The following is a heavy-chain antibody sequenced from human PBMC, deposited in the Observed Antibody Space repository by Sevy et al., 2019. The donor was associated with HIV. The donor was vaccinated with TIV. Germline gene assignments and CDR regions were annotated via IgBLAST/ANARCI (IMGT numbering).Heavy chain of an antibody. CDR2: VNTRTGDT. CDR3: ARDFCSGGSCYSAFVY. D-gene: IGHD2-15*01. Sequence: ASVKVSCKASGYTLNNYIMYWVRQAPGQSLECVGWVNTRTGDTKYSQKFQGRVSISSDTSASTTYMEFNTLRSEDTAVYYCARDFCSGGSCYSAFVYWGQGTLVTVSS. CDR1: GYTLNNYI. V-gene: IGHV1-3*04. J-gene: IGHJ4*02.